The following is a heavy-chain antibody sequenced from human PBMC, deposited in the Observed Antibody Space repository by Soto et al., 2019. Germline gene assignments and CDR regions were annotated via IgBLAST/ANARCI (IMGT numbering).Heavy chain of an antibody. CDR1: GYSFTSYW. D-gene: IGHD6-13*01. J-gene: IGHJ6*02. CDR3: ARLSIAARRVYYYYGMDV. V-gene: IGHV5-10-1*01. Sequence: PGESRKSSWKGSGYSFTSYWISWVRQMPGKGLEWMGRIDPSDSYTNYSPSFQGHVTISADKSISTAYLQWSSLKASDTAMYYCARLSIAARRVYYYYGMDVWGQGTAVTVSS. CDR2: IDPSDSYT.